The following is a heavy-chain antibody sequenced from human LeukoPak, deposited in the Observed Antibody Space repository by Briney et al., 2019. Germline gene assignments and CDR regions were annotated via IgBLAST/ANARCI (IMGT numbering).Heavy chain of an antibody. D-gene: IGHD2-21*02. V-gene: IGHV4-59*01. CDR2: IYYSGST. CDR1: GGSISSYY. Sequence: SETLSLTCTVSGGSISSYYWSWIRQPLGKGLEWIGDIYYSGSTDYNPSLKSRVTISLDTSKNHFSLKLSSVTAADTAVYYCARDVRGYCGGDCYSDAFDIWGQGTMVTVSS. J-gene: IGHJ3*02. CDR3: ARDVRGYCGGDCYSDAFDI.